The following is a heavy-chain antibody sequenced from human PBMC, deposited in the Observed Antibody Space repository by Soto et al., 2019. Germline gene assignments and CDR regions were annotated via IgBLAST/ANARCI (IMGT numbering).Heavy chain of an antibody. D-gene: IGHD3-22*01. V-gene: IGHV1-18*01. CDR2: ISAYNGNT. CDR1: GYTFTSYA. CDR3: ARDLHYDSNYYYYGMDV. Sequence: ASVKVSCKASGYTFTSYAMHWVRQAPGQRLEWMGWISAYNGNTNYAQKLQDRVTMTTVTSTSTAYMELRSLRSDDTAVYYCARDLHYDSNYYYYGMDVWGQGTTVTVSS. J-gene: IGHJ6*02.